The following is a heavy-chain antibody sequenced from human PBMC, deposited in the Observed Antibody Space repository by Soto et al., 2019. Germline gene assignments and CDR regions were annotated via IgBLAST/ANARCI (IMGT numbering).Heavy chain of an antibody. V-gene: IGHV3-74*01. J-gene: IGHJ3*02. D-gene: IGHD4-17*01. Sequence: EVQVVESGGGLVQPGGSLRLSCAASGITFSRYWTHWVRQAPGKGLEWVSRISPDGSSTSYADSVKGRFTISRDNAKNTLSLQVNSLRVDDTAVYYCAVHGDYDALDISGQGTMVTVSS. CDR1: GITFSRYW. CDR3: AVHGDYDALDI. CDR2: ISPDGSST.